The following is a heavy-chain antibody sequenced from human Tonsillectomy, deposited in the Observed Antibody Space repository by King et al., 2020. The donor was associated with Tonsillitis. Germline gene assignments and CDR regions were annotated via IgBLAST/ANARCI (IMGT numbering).Heavy chain of an antibody. CDR3: ARDEPTYYYVSSDYPDAFDI. D-gene: IGHD3-22*01. J-gene: IGHJ3*02. CDR2: INWNGGSI. CDR1: GFTFGDYG. Sequence: VQLVESGGGVVRPGGSLRLSCAASGFTFGDYGMSWVRQAPGKGLEWVSGINWNGGSIGYADSVKGRFTISRDNAKNSLYLQMNSLRAEDTALYYCARDEPTYYYVSSDYPDAFDIWGQGTMVTVSS. V-gene: IGHV3-20*04.